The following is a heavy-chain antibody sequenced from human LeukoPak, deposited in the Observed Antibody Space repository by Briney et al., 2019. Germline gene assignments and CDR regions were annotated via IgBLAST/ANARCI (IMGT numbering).Heavy chain of an antibody. CDR1: GGSISSGTHY. CDR3: ARGPYSSSWHSPLDY. V-gene: IGHV4-61*01. D-gene: IGHD6-13*01. J-gene: IGHJ4*02. CDR2: LYYNGNT. Sequence: SETLSLTCAVSGGSISSGTHYWSWIRQPPGKGLEWIGCLYYNGNTNYNPSLKSRVTIPVDTSENQFSLKLTFVTAADTAVYYCARGPYSSSWHSPLDYWGQGALVTVSS.